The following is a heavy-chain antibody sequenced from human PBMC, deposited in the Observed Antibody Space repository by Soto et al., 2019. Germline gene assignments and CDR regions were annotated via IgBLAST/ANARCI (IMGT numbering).Heavy chain of an antibody. CDR1: GFTLRNYA. D-gene: IGHD1-20*01. J-gene: IGHJ4*02. Sequence: LRLSCEASGFTLRNYAMTWVRQAPGKGLEWVSLISANDVGTYYAESVKTRFTISTDQSRNTVYLQMDSLRADDTAIYYCAKAKNDYNWDNRPPFDYWGQGTLVTAPQ. CDR3: AKAKNDYNWDNRPPFDY. V-gene: IGHV3-23*01. CDR2: ISANDVGT.